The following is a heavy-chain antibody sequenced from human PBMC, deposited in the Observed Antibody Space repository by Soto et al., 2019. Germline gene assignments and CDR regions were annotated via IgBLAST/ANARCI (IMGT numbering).Heavy chain of an antibody. CDR2: IYYSGST. J-gene: IGHJ5*02. Sequence: SETLSLTCTVSGGSISSYYWSWIRQPPGKGLEWIGYIYYSGSTNYNPSLKSRVTISLDTSKNQFSLKLSSVTAADTAVYFCARGGPSSKWLDPWGQGIQVTVSS. CDR3: ARGGPSSKWLDP. V-gene: IGHV4-59*01. CDR1: GGSISSYY.